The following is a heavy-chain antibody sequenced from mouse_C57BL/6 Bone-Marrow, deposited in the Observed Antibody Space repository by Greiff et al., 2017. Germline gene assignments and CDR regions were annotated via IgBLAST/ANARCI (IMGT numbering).Heavy chain of an antibody. V-gene: IGHV3-8*01. J-gene: IGHJ1*03. Sequence: EVHLVESGPGLAKPSQTLSLTCSVTGYSITSDYWNWIRKFPGNKLEYMGYIRYSGSTYYNPSLKCRISITRDTSKNQYYLQLNSVTTEDTATYYCARSSLFWGWYFDVWGTGTTVTVSS. CDR2: IRYSGST. CDR3: ARSSLFWGWYFDV. D-gene: IGHD1-1*02. CDR1: GYSITSDY.